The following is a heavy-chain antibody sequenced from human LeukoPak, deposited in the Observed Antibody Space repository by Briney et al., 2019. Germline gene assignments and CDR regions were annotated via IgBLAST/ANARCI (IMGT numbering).Heavy chain of an antibody. V-gene: IGHV3-30*04. Sequence: GGSLRLSCAASGFTFSSYAMHWVRQAPGKGLEWVAVISYDGSNKYYADSVKGQFTISRDNSKNTLYLQMNSLRAEDTAVYYCARDSARYCSGGSCLLCDYWGQGTLVTVSS. CDR2: ISYDGSNK. CDR1: GFTFSSYA. CDR3: ARDSARYCSGGSCLLCDY. D-gene: IGHD2-15*01. J-gene: IGHJ4*02.